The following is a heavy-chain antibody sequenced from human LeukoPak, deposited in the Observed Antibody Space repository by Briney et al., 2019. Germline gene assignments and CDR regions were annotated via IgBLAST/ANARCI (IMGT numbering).Heavy chain of an antibody. V-gene: IGHV3-30*19. CDR3: ARERIAAAGRNAFDI. CDR2: ISYDGSNK. CDR1: GFTFSSYG. Sequence: GGSLRLSCAASGFTFSSYGVHWVRQAPGKGLEWVAVISYDGSNKYYADSVKGRFTISRDNSKNTLYLQMNSLRAEDTAVYYCARERIAAAGRNAFDIWGQGTMVTVSS. J-gene: IGHJ3*02. D-gene: IGHD6-13*01.